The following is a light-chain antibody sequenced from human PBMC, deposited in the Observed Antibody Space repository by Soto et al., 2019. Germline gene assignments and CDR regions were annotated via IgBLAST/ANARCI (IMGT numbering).Light chain of an antibody. Sequence: IVLTQSPATLSFSPGERATLSCRASPSVTNYLAWYQQKPGLAPRLLIYDASSRATGIPDRFSGSGSGTDFTLTISRLEPEDFAVYYCQQYGSSPITFGQGTRLEIK. CDR1: PSVTNY. CDR2: DAS. CDR3: QQYGSSPIT. J-gene: IGKJ5*01. V-gene: IGKV3D-20*01.